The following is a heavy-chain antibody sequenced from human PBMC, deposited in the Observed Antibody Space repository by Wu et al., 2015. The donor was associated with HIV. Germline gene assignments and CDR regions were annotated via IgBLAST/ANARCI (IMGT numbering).Heavy chain of an antibody. CDR2: IIPIFGTA. D-gene: IGHD6-19*01. CDR3: ARGGVHYSSGWLGHAFDI. J-gene: IGHJ3*02. CDR1: GGTFSSYA. Sequence: QVQLVQSGAEVKKPGSSVKVSCKASGGTFSSYAISWVRQAPGQGLEWMGGIIPIFGTANYAQKFQGRVTITTDESTSTAYMELSSLRSEDTAVYYCARGGVHYSSGWLGHAFDIWGQGTMVTVSS. V-gene: IGHV1-69*05.